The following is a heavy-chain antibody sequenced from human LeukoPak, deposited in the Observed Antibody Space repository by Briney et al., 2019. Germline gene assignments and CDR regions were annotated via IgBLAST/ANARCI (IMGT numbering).Heavy chain of an antibody. V-gene: IGHV4-59*08. J-gene: IGHJ4*02. CDR2: IYYSGST. CDR3: ARSRTPIQLDFDY. CDR1: GGSISSYY. Sequence: PSETLSLTCTVSGGSISSYYWSWIRQPPGKGLEWIGYIYYSGSTNYNPSLKSRVTISVDTSKNQFSLKLSSVTAADTAVYYCARSRTPIQLDFDYWGQGTLVTVSS. D-gene: IGHD5-18*01.